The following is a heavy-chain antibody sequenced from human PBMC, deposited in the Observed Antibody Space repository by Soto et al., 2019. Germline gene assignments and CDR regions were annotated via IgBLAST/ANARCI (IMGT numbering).Heavy chain of an antibody. CDR2: VSSTGST. J-gene: IGHJ4*02. CDR3: ARVPDY. D-gene: IGHD2-2*01. V-gene: IGHV4-59*01. Sequence: SETLSLTCTGSGASITQYYWSWIRQSPGKGLEWIVSVSSTGSTDYNPSLKSRVTISIDRSKNQFSLKLSSVTAADTAVYYCARVPDYWGQGILVTVSS. CDR1: GASITQYY.